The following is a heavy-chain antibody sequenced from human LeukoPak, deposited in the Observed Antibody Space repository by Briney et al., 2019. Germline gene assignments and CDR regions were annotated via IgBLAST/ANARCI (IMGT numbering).Heavy chain of an antibody. CDR3: ARDDYGDYAGFDY. CDR2: ISSSSSYI. CDR1: GFTFSSYG. Sequence: GGSLRLSCAASGFTFSSYGMNWVRQAPGKGLEWVSSISSSSSYIYYADSVKGRFTISRDNAKNSLYLQMNSLRAEDTAVYYCARDDYGDYAGFDYWGQGTLVTVSS. V-gene: IGHV3-21*01. D-gene: IGHD4-17*01. J-gene: IGHJ4*02.